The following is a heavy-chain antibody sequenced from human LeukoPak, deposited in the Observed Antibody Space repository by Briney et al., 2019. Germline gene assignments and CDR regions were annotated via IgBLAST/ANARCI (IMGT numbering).Heavy chain of an antibody. CDR2: IIPIFGTA. V-gene: IGHV1-69*01. J-gene: IGHJ4*02. D-gene: IGHD3-22*01. Sequence: ASVKVSCKSSGGTFSSYAISWVRQAPGQGLEWMGGIIPIFGTANYAQKFQGRVTITADESTSTAYMELSSLRSEDTAVYYCARDGDYYDSSGYYYNDYWGQGTLVTVSS. CDR3: ARDGDYYDSSGYYYNDY. CDR1: GGTFSSYA.